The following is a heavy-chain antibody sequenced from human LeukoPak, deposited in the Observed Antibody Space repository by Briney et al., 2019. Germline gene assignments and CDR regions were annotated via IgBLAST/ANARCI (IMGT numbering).Heavy chain of an antibody. D-gene: IGHD6-13*01. Sequence: SGPTLVNPTQTLTLTCTFSGFSLSTSGVGVGWIRQPPGKALEWLALIHWDDDKRYSPSLKSRLTITKDTPKNQVVLTMTNMDPVDTATYYCAHRLRSSSSDAFDIWGQGIMVTVSS. J-gene: IGHJ3*02. CDR3: AHRLRSSSSDAFDI. CDR1: GFSLSTSGVG. CDR2: IHWDDDK. V-gene: IGHV2-5*02.